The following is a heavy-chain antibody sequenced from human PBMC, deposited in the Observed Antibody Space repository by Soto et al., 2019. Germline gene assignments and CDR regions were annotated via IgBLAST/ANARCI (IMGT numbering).Heavy chain of an antibody. D-gene: IGHD2-8*01. Sequence: GASVKVSCKASGFTFTSSAVQWVRQARGQRLEWIGWIVVGSGNTIYAQKFQGRVTMTEDTSTDTAYMELSSLRSEDTAVYYCATSSVLIGESVSMDYWGQGTLVTVSS. CDR2: IVVGSGNT. J-gene: IGHJ4*02. V-gene: IGHV1-58*01. CDR3: ATSSVLIGESVSMDY. CDR1: GFTFTSSA.